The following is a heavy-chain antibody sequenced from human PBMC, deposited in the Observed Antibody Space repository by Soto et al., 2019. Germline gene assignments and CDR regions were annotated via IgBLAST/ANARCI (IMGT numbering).Heavy chain of an antibody. Sequence: PSETLSLTCSVSGDSISNSGFYWAWIRQPPGEGLEWIGSIYHTGNAYYNPSLKSRVTISVDTSKNQFSLKLTSVTAADAALYYCARDFFDSSDYTTNWFDPWGQGTLLTVSS. D-gene: IGHD3-22*01. CDR2: IYHTGNA. CDR1: GDSISNSGFY. CDR3: ARDFFDSSDYTTNWFDP. V-gene: IGHV4-39*01. J-gene: IGHJ5*02.